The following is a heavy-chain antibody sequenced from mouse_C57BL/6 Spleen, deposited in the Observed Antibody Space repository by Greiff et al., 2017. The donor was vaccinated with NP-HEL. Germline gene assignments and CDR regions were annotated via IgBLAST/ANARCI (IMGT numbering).Heavy chain of an antibody. V-gene: IGHV1-4*01. D-gene: IGHD2-3*01. Sequence: QVQLQQSGAELARPGASVKMSCKASGYTFTSYTMHWVKQRPGQGLEWIGYINPSSGYTKYNQKFKDKATLTADKYTSTAYMQLSSLTSEDSAVYYCARGGDGYFDYWGQGTTLTVSS. CDR2: INPSSGYT. CDR1: GYTFTSYT. J-gene: IGHJ2*01. CDR3: ARGGDGYFDY.